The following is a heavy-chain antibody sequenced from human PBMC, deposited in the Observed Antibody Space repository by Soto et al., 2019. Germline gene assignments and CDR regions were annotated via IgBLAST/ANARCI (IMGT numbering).Heavy chain of an antibody. CDR3: AKLRDFVVLPAGILDY. D-gene: IGHD2-8*01. Sequence: GGSLRLSCAVSGFTFSSYGISGIRLSTGKGLEWVSVISGGGDTTYYTPSVKGRFTISRDDFRNTLYLQMNSLRTEDTAIYYCAKLRDFVVLPAGILDYWGPGTLVTVSS. V-gene: IGHV3-23*01. CDR2: ISGGGDTT. J-gene: IGHJ4*02. CDR1: GFTFSSYG.